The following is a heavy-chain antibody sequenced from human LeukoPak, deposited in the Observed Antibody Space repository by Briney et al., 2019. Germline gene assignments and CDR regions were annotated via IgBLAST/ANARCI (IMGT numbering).Heavy chain of an antibody. V-gene: IGHV3-23*01. CDR1: GFTFSNYG. CDR3: ERDPSEYEYNRGWYRDF. CDR2: ININGDET. D-gene: IGHD6-19*01. Sequence: GVSLRLSCAASGFTFSNYGMCWFRQAPGKGLEWVSTININGDETHHADSVKGRFTISRDNSKSTLALHMSSLRVEDTAVYYCERDPSEYEYNRGWYRDFWGQGSQVTVSS. J-gene: IGHJ4*02.